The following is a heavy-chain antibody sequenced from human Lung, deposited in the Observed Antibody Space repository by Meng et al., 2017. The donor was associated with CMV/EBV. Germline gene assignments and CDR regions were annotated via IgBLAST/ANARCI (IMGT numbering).Heavy chain of an antibody. J-gene: IGHJ6*02. Sequence: GGSLRLSCAASGFTFSSYAMSWVRQAPGKGLEWVSAISGSGGSTYYADSVKGRFTISRDNSKNTLYLQMNSLRAEDTAVYYCAKDWVDIVVVPAAEVWGQGTXVTVSS. D-gene: IGHD2-2*03. CDR3: AKDWVDIVVVPAAEV. CDR1: GFTFSSYA. CDR2: ISGSGGST. V-gene: IGHV3-23*01.